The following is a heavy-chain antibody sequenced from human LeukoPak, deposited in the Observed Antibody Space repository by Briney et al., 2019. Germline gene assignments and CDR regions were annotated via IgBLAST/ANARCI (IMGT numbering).Heavy chain of an antibody. J-gene: IGHJ5*02. V-gene: IGHV4-61*08. CDR2: IYYSGST. Sequence: SETLSLTCTVSGGSISSGDYYWSWIRQPPGKGLEWIGYIYYSGSTNYNPSLKSRVTISVDTSKNQFSLKLSSVTAADTAVYYCARVGGYCSSTSCYNWFDPWGQGTLVTVSS. D-gene: IGHD2-2*01. CDR1: GGSISSGDYY. CDR3: ARVGGYCSSTSCYNWFDP.